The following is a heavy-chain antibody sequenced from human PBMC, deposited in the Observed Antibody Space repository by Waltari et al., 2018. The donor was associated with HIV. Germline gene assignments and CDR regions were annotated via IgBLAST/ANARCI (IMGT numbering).Heavy chain of an antibody. D-gene: IGHD3-22*01. Sequence: QVHLVQSGAELRKPGASVTVSCKASGYTFTNYGITWVRQAPGQGLEWMGWISGYNGDTKYEQKGRGRVTMTTDTSTSTAYLEMGSLRFDDTAVYYCARDHYYGSSGYYSDYWGQGTLVTVSS. CDR3: ARDHYYGSSGYYSDY. CDR1: GYTFTNYG. CDR2: ISGYNGDT. V-gene: IGHV1-18*01. J-gene: IGHJ4*02.